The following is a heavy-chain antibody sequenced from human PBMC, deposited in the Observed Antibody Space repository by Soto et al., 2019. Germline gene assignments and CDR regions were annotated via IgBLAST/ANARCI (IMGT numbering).Heavy chain of an antibody. J-gene: IGHJ3*02. CDR3: AIARYDYYGSGNAFDI. CDR2: IYYSGST. V-gene: IGHV4-59*08. D-gene: IGHD3-10*01. Sequence: PSETLSLTCTVSGGSISSDYWSWIGQPPGKGLEWIGYIYYSGSTNYNPSLKSRVTISVDTSKNQFSLKLSSVTAADTAVYYCAIARYDYYGSGNAFDIWGQGTMVTVSS. CDR1: GGSISSDY.